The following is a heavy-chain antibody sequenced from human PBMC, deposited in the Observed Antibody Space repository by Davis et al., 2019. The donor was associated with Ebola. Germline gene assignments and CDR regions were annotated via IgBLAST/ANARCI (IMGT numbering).Heavy chain of an antibody. D-gene: IGHD6-13*01. J-gene: IGHJ6*02. V-gene: IGHV4-34*01. CDR1: GGSFSGYY. CDR3: ARGSSWSIYGMDV. CDR2: IHHSGST. Sequence: MPSETLSLTCAVYGGSFSGYYWSWIRQPPGKGLEWIGEIHHSGSTNYNPSLKSRVTISVDTSKNQFSLKLSSVTAADTAVYYCARGSSWSIYGMDVWGQGTTVTVSS.